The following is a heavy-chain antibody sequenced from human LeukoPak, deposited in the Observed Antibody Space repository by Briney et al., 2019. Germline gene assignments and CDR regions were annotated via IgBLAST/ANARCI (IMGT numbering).Heavy chain of an antibody. CDR1: GFTFSSYW. CDR2: IKQDGSEK. V-gene: IGHV3-7*01. J-gene: IGHJ4*02. CDR3: ARTYYDFWSGYSNFDY. Sequence: GGSLRLSCAASGFTFSSYWMSWVRQAPGKGLEWVANIKQDGSEKYYVDSVKGRFTITRDNAKNSLYLQMNSLRAEDTAVYYCARTYYDFWSGYSNFDYWGQGTLVTVSS. D-gene: IGHD3-3*01.